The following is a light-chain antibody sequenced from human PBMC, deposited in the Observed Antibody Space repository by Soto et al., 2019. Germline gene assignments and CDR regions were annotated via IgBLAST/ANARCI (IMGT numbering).Light chain of an antibody. V-gene: IGLV2-8*01. CDR2: EVT. CDR1: SSDVGGYNY. J-gene: IGLJ2*01. CDR3: SSYAGSNNLV. Sequence: QSALTQPPSASGSPGQSVTISCTGTSSDVGGYNYVSWYQQHPGKAPKLVIFEVTQRPSGVPDRFSGSKSGNTASLTVSGLQAEDEADYYCSSYAGSNNLVFGGGTKLTVL.